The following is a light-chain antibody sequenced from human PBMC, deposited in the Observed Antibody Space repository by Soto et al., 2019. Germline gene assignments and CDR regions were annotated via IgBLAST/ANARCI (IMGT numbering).Light chain of an antibody. J-gene: IGLJ3*02. CDR3: VLYMGSGIRV. Sequence: QTVVTQEPSFSVSPGGTVTLNCVLSSGSVSTSYYPSWYQQTPGQAPRTLIYSTNTRSSGVPDRFSGSILGNKAALTITGAQADDESDYYCVLYMGSGIRVFGGGTKLTVL. V-gene: IGLV8-61*01. CDR1: SGSVSTSYY. CDR2: STN.